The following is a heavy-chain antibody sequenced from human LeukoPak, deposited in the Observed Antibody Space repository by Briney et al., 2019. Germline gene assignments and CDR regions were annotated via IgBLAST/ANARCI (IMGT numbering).Heavy chain of an antibody. V-gene: IGHV4-34*01. CDR2: INHSGST. Sequence: SETLSLTCAVYGGSFSGYYWSWIRQPPGKGLEWIGEINHSGSTNYNPSLKSRVTISVDTSKNQFSLKLSSVTAADTAVYYCARDRAELYYYYGMDVWGQGTTVTVSS. CDR3: ARDRAELYYYYGMDV. CDR1: GGSFSGYY. J-gene: IGHJ6*02.